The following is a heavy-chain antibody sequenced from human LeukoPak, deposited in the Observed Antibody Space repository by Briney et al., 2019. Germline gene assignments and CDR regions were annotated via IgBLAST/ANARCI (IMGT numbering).Heavy chain of an antibody. J-gene: IGHJ4*02. D-gene: IGHD6-19*01. V-gene: IGHV3-23*01. CDR2: ICGSGGCT. CDR3: PKPTVGYSSGRYPGWPADC. CDR1: GFTFNTYA. Sequence: GGSLRLSCAASGFTFNTYAIYWVRQAPGKGLEWVSGICGSGGCTYYADSVKGRFTISRDNSKNTVYLQMNSLTADDTAIYYCPKPTVGYSSGRYPGWPADCWGQGTLVTVSS.